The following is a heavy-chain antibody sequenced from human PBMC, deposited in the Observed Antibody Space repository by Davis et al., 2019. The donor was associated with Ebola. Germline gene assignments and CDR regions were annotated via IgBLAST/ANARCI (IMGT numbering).Heavy chain of an antibody. CDR1: GGTFSSYE. D-gene: IGHD1-26*01. V-gene: IGHV1-69*13. CDR2: INPAFGTA. J-gene: IGHJ6*04. CDR3: ARDRSGSYGYYGMDV. Sequence: AASVKVSCKASGGTFSSYEVNWVRQAPGQGLEWMGGINPAFGTANYAQKFQGRVTLIADQSMSTVYMELHDLTSEDTAVYYCARDRSGSYGYYGMDVWGKGTTVTVSS.